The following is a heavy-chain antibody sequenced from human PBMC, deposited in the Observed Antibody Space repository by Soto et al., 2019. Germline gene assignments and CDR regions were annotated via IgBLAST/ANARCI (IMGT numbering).Heavy chain of an antibody. CDR3: AREGVTYDY. J-gene: IGHJ4*02. CDR2: IYTTGNT. CDR1: GFTVSNYY. Sequence: EVQVVESGGGLVQPGGSLRLSCAASGFTVSNYYMSWVRQAPGKGLEWVSVIYTTGNTYYADFVRGRFTISRDNSKNTLYLQMNSLRAEDTAVYFCAREGVTYDYWGQGTLVTVSS. V-gene: IGHV3-66*01. D-gene: IGHD4-4*01.